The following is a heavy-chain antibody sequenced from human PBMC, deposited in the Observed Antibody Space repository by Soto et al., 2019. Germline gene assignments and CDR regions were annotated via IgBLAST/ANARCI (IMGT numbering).Heavy chain of an antibody. CDR3: ARGQGPYRPRAFDI. D-gene: IGHD6-6*01. CDR2: INHSGST. CDR1: GVSFSGYY. Sequence: XETLSLTCAVYGVSFSGYYWSWIRQPPGNGLEWIGEINHSGSTNYNPSLKSRVTISVDTSKNQFSLKLSSVTAADTAVYYCARGQGPYRPRAFDIWGQGTMVTVS. V-gene: IGHV4-34*01. J-gene: IGHJ3*02.